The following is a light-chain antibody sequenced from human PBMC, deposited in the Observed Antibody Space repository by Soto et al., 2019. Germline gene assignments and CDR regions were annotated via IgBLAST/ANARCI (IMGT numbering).Light chain of an antibody. CDR3: EHYGSSPPFT. CDR1: QSISSGS. J-gene: IGKJ3*01. CDR2: AAS. V-gene: IGKV3-20*01. Sequence: VMTQSPGTLFLSPGERATLSCRASQSISSGSLAWYQQKPGQAPRLLIFAASARVTGIPDRFSGSGSGTGFTLTISRLEPEDFAVYYCEHYGSSPPFTFGPGTKVDIK.